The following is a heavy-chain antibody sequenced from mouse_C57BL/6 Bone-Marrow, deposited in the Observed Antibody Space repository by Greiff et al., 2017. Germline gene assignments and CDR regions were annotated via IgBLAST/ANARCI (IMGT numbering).Heavy chain of an antibody. J-gene: IGHJ1*03. V-gene: IGHV5-6*01. CDR1: GFTFSSYG. Sequence: EVQVVESGGDLVKPGGSLKLSCAASGFTFSSYGMSWVRQTPDKRLEWVATISRGGSYTYYPASVKGRYTISRDNATNTLYLQLSSLKSEDTSMYYCARPPGSSFHWYFDVWGTGTTVTVSS. CDR3: ARPPGSSFHWYFDV. CDR2: ISRGGSYT. D-gene: IGHD1-1*01.